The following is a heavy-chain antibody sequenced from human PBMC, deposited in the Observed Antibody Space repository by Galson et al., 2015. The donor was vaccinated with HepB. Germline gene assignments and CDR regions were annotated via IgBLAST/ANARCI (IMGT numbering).Heavy chain of an antibody. CDR1: GGSFSGYY. V-gene: IGHV4-34*01. CDR3: ARLYEGGSSWFHGRPFDI. Sequence: SETLSLTCAVHGGSFSGYYWSWIRHTPGKGLEWIGEISHSGSTNYNPSLKSRATISEDTSKKQFSLTFNFVTVADTAVYYCARLYEGGSSWFHGRPFDIWGQGTMVTVSS. CDR2: ISHSGST. J-gene: IGHJ3*02. D-gene: IGHD6-13*01.